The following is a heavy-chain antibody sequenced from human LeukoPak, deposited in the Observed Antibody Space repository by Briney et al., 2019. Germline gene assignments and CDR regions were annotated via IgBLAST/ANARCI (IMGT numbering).Heavy chain of an antibody. D-gene: IGHD5-18*01. CDR2: ISYDGSNK. V-gene: IGHV3-30*04. Sequence: GGSLRLSCAVSGFTFSSYAMHWVRQAPGKGPEWVAVISYDGSNKYYADSAKGRFTISRDNSKNTLYLQMNSLRAEDTAVYYCARGIGRGYSYGYYYYGMDVWGQGTTVTVSS. CDR1: GFTFSSYA. J-gene: IGHJ6*02. CDR3: ARGIGRGYSYGYYYYGMDV.